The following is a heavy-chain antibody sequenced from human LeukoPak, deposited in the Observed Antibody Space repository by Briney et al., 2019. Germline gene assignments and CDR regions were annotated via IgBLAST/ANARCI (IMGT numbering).Heavy chain of an antibody. D-gene: IGHD3-22*01. CDR1: GYTFTRYY. CDR3: ASYSYYYDSSGYYWFDP. Sequence: ASVKVSCKASGYTFTRYYMHWVRQAPGQGLEWMGWINPNSGGTNYAQKFQGRVTMTRGTSISTAYMELSRLRSDDTAVYYCASYSYYYDSSGYYWFDPWGQGTLVTVSS. J-gene: IGHJ5*02. V-gene: IGHV1-2*02. CDR2: INPNSGGT.